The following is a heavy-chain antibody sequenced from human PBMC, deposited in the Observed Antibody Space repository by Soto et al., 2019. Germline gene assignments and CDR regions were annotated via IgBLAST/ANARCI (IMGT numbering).Heavy chain of an antibody. D-gene: IGHD3-16*02. J-gene: IGHJ6*02. V-gene: IGHV3-21*01. CDR3: ARATGGWITFGGVILPAAYGMDV. Sequence: EVQLVESGGGLVKPGGSLRLSCAASGFTFSSYSMNWVRQAPGKGLEWVSSISSSSSYIYYADSVKGRFTISRDNAKNTLWLRTIXQRAEDTDVYYCARATGGWITFGGVILPAAYGMDVWGQGTTVTVSS. CDR2: ISSSSSYI. CDR1: GFTFSSYS.